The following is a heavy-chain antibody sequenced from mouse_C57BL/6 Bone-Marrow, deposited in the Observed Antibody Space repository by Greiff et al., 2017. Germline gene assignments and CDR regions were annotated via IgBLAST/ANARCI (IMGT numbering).Heavy chain of an antibody. J-gene: IGHJ2*01. CDR2: ISSGGSYT. D-gene: IGHD2-3*01. CDR3: ARLYDGYYNYFDY. CDR1: GFTFSSYG. V-gene: IGHV5-6*01. Sequence: EVQLVESGGDLVKPGGSLKLSCAASGFTFSSYGMSWVRQTPDKRLEWVATISSGGSYTYYPDSVKGRFTISRDNAKNTLYLQMSSLKSEDTAMYYCARLYDGYYNYFDYWGQGTTLTVSS.